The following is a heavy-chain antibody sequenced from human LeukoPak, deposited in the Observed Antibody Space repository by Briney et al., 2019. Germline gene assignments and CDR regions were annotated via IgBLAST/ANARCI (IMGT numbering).Heavy chain of an antibody. J-gene: IGHJ4*02. CDR1: GYSISSGYY. V-gene: IGHV4-38-2*02. D-gene: IGHD1-26*01. CDR2: IYHSGST. Sequence: SETLSLTCTVSGYSISSGYYWGWIRPPPGKGLEWIGSIYHSGSTYYNPSLKSRVTISVDTSKNQFSLKLSSVTAADTAVYYCARGNPQWELPLYYFDYWGQGTLVTVSS. CDR3: ARGNPQWELPLYYFDY.